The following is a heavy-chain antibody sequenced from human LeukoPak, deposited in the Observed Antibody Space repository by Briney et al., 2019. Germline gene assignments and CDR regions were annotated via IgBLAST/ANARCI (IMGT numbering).Heavy chain of an antibody. J-gene: IGHJ5*02. D-gene: IGHD3-22*01. CDR2: IVPIFGTA. CDR1: EGTFSSYA. Sequence: GASVKVSCKASEGTFSSYAISWVRQAPGQGLEWMGGIVPIFGTANYAQKFQGRVTITADESTSTAYMELSSLRSEDTAVYYCARTYYYDSSGYDGWFDPWGQGTLVTVSS. CDR3: ARTYYYDSSGYDGWFDP. V-gene: IGHV1-69*13.